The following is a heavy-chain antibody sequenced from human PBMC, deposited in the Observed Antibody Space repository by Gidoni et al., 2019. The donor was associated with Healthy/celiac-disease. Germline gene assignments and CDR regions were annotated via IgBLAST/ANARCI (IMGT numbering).Heavy chain of an antibody. J-gene: IGHJ4*02. CDR2: ISWKSGSR. CDR1: GFTFDDYA. V-gene: IGHV3-9*01. Sequence: EVQLVESGGGLVQPGRSLRLSCAASGFTFDDYAMHWVRHAPGKGLEWVSGISWKSGSRGYADSVKGRVTISRDNAKNSLYLQMNSLRAEDTALYYCATDISPDSSGYSLDYWGQGTLVTVSS. CDR3: ATDISPDSSGYSLDY. D-gene: IGHD3-22*01.